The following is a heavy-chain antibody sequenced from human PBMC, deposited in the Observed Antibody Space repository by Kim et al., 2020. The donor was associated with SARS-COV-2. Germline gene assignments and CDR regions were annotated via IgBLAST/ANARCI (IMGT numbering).Heavy chain of an antibody. CDR2: ISGDGENT. D-gene: IGHD3-9*01. CDR3: TKAQGPYIVWLSMEPFDY. CDR1: GFNFHNYA. J-gene: IGHJ4*02. V-gene: IGHV3-43*02. Sequence: GGSLRLSCEGSGFNFHNYAVHWFRQAPGKGLEWVSLISGDGENTYYADSVKGRFTISRDKDKNSVYLQMNSVRDYDTAIYYCTKAQGPYIVWLSMEPFDYWGQGTLVTVSP.